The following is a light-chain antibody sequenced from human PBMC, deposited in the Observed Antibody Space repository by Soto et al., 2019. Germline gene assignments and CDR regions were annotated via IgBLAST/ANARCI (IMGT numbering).Light chain of an antibody. CDR2: GAS. Sequence: EIVLTQSPGTLSLSPGERATLSCRASQSVSSSYLAWYQQKPGQAPRLLIYGASSRATGIPDRFSGSGSGTDFTLTISRLEPEDFAVYYCQQYGSSPGSTFVQGTKLEIK. J-gene: IGKJ2*01. CDR1: QSVSSSY. V-gene: IGKV3-20*01. CDR3: QQYGSSPGST.